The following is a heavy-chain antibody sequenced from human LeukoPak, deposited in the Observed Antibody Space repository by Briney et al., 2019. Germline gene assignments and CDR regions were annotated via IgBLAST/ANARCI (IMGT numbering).Heavy chain of an antibody. CDR2: IIPIFGTA. Sequence: SVKVSCKASGGTFSSYAISWVRQAPGQGLEWMGGIIPIFGTANYAQKFQGGVTITTDESTSTAYMELSSLRSEDTAVYYCARNIAAAGTVFGYWGQGTLVTVSS. CDR3: ARNIAAAGTVFGY. CDR1: GGTFSSYA. D-gene: IGHD6-13*01. J-gene: IGHJ4*02. V-gene: IGHV1-69*05.